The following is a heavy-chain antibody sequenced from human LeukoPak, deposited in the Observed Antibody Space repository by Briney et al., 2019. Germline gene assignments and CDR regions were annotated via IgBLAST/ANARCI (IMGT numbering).Heavy chain of an antibody. Sequence: PGGSLRLSCAASGFTFSSYAMHWVRQAPGKGLEWVAVISYDGSNKYYADSVKGRFTISRDNSKNTLYLQMNSLRAEDTAVYYCARSNWNYYFDYWSQGTLVTVSS. V-gene: IGHV3-30-3*01. CDR3: ARSNWNYYFDY. D-gene: IGHD1-7*01. CDR2: ISYDGSNK. J-gene: IGHJ4*02. CDR1: GFTFSSYA.